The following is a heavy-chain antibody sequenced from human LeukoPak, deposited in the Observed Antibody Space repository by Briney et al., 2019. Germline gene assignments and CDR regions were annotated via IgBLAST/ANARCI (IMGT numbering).Heavy chain of an antibody. V-gene: IGHV4-34*01. CDR2: INHSGST. Sequence: PSETLSLTCAVYGGSFSGYYWSWIRQPPGKGLEWIGEINHSGSTNYNPSLKSRVTISVDTSKNQFSLKLSSVTAADTAVYYCARGHWYYYDSSGYYRKLYYFDHWGQGTLVTVSS. J-gene: IGHJ4*02. CDR3: ARGHWYYYDSSGYYRKLYYFDH. D-gene: IGHD3-22*01. CDR1: GGSFSGYY.